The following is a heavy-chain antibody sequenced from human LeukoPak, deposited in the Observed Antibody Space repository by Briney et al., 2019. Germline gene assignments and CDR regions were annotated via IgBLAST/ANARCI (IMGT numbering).Heavy chain of an antibody. CDR2: IDLEHGNP. V-gene: IGHV1-24*01. CDR1: GYSLIELS. D-gene: IGHD6-19*01. Sequence: ASVKVSCKVSGYSLIELSTHWVRQAPGKGLEWMGGIDLEHGNPVYAQKFQGRVTMTEDTTTDTAYMEVNRLTSEDTAIYYRAKGVAVAGTPPGGDYWGQGTLLTVSS. CDR3: AKGVAVAGTPPGGDY. J-gene: IGHJ4*02.